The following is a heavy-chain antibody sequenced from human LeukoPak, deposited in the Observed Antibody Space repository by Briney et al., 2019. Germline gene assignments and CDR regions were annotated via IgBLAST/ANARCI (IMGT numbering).Heavy chain of an antibody. J-gene: IGHJ4*02. CDR2: ISGSGGST. Sequence: QPGGSLRLSCAASGFTFSSCAMSWVRQAPGKGLEWVSSISGSGGSTYCADSVKGRFTISRDNSKNTLYLQMNSLRAEDTAVYYCAKFYYDFWSGYPHFDYWGQGTLVTVSS. CDR3: AKFYYDFWSGYPHFDY. D-gene: IGHD3-3*01. CDR1: GFTFSSCA. V-gene: IGHV3-23*01.